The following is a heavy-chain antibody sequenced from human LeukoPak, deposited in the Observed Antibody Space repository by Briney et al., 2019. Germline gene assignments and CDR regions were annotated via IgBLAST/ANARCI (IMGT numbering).Heavy chain of an antibody. CDR2: IIPSLDIT. D-gene: IGHD1-26*01. CDR3: ARDSSKVGPLPRY. Sequence: SVKVSCKASGGTFNSVAFSWVRQAPGQGLEWMGRIIPSLDITDYAHNLQGRLTITADKSTGTAYMELRSLRSDDTAVYYCARDSSKVGPLPRYWGQGTLVTVSS. J-gene: IGHJ4*02. CDR1: GGTFNSVA. V-gene: IGHV1-69*04.